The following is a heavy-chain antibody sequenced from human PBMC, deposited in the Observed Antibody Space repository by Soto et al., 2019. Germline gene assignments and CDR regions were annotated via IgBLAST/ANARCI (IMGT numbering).Heavy chain of an antibody. D-gene: IGHD3-22*01. CDR3: AKDDGENYYDSSGYYPFDY. V-gene: IGHV3-23*01. CDR2: ISGSGGST. Sequence: GGSLRLSCAASGFSFSDYAMSWVRQAPGKGLEWVSGISGSGGSTYYADSVKGRFTISRDNSKNTLYLQMNSLRAEDTAVYYCAKDDGENYYDSSGYYPFDYWGQGTLVTVSS. CDR1: GFSFSDYA. J-gene: IGHJ4*02.